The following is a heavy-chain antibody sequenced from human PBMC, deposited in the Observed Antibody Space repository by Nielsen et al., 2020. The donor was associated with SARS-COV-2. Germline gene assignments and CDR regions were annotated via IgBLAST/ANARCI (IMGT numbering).Heavy chain of an antibody. D-gene: IGHD5-18*01. CDR1: GFTFDDYA. CDR3: AKDSGYSYGSEDWYFDL. V-gene: IGHV3-9*01. CDR2: VSRTGFVL. Sequence: GGSLRLSCAASGFTFDDYAMHWVRQAPGKGLEWVSGVSRTGFVLGYADSVKGRFTISRDTAKDSLYLQMNSLRAEDTAVYYCAKDSGYSYGSEDWYFDLWGRGTLVTVSS. J-gene: IGHJ2*01.